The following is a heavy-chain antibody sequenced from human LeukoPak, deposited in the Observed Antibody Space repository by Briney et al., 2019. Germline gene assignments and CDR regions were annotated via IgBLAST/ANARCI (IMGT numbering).Heavy chain of an antibody. D-gene: IGHD6-13*01. V-gene: IGHV1-8*01. CDR1: RYTFTSYD. CDR3: ARARALHLRSLPGIAAD. CDR2: TNPNSGNT. Sequence: ASVKVSCKASRYTFTSYDIDWVRQATGQGLEWMGWTNPNSGNTGYAQKFQGRVTMTRNTSISTAYMELSSLRSEDTAVYYCARARALHLRSLPGIAADWGQGTLVTVSS. J-gene: IGHJ4*02.